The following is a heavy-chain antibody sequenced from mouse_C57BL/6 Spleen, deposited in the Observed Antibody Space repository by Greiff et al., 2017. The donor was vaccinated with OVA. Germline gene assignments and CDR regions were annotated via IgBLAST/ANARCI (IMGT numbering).Heavy chain of an antibody. CDR1: GFTFSSYA. J-gene: IGHJ4*01. Sequence: EVHLVESGEGLVKPGGSLKLSCAASGFTFSSYAMSWVRQTPEKRLEWVAYISSGGDYIYYADTVKGRFTISRDNARNTLYLQMSSLKSEDTAMYYCTREENKGAMDYWGQGTSVTVSS. V-gene: IGHV5-9-1*02. CDR2: ISSGGDYI. CDR3: TREENKGAMDY.